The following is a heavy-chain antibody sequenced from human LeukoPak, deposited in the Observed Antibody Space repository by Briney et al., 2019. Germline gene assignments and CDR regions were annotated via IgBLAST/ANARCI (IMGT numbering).Heavy chain of an antibody. D-gene: IGHD2-15*01. Sequence: PGGSLRLSCAASGFTFSSYGMHWVRQAPGKGLEWVAVISYDGSNKCYADSVKGRFTISRDNSKNTLYLQTNSLRAEDTAVYYCAKDLEDGNWFDPWGQGTLVTVSS. V-gene: IGHV3-30*18. J-gene: IGHJ5*02. CDR3: AKDLEDGNWFDP. CDR1: GFTFSSYG. CDR2: ISYDGSNK.